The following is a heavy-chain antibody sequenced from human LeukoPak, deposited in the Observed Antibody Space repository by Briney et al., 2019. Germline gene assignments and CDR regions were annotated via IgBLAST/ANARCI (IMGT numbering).Heavy chain of an antibody. Sequence: GGSLRLSCAASGFTFSSYSMNWVRQAPGKGLEWVSSISSSSSYIYYADSVKGRFTISRDNSKNTLYLQMNSLRAEDTAVYYCAKDRGHSSSWTLGMDVWGQGTTVTVSS. D-gene: IGHD6-13*01. V-gene: IGHV3-21*04. CDR1: GFTFSSYS. CDR2: ISSSSSYI. CDR3: AKDRGHSSSWTLGMDV. J-gene: IGHJ6*02.